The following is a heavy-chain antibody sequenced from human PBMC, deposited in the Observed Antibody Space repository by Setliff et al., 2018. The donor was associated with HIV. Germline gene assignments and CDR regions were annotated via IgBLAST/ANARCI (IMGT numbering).Heavy chain of an antibody. Sequence: TGGSLRLSCATYGFTFSSYAMYWVRQAPGKGLEYVSAINSNGGSTYYADSVKGRFTISRDNSKSTVYLQIGSLRAEDMAVYYCARVSNGDWDYWGQGTLVTVSS. D-gene: IGHD2-8*01. V-gene: IGHV3-64*02. CDR3: ARVSNGDWDY. CDR1: GFTFSSYA. J-gene: IGHJ4*02. CDR2: INSNGGST.